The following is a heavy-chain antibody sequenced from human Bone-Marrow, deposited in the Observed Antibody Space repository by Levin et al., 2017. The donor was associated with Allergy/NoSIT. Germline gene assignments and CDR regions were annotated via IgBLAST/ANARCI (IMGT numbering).Heavy chain of an antibody. CDR2: ISGSGVNT. CDR3: ANGGEGVVNFDY. CDR1: GFTFSTYA. D-gene: IGHD3-16*01. Sequence: GGSLRLSCAASGFTFSTYAMSWVRQAPGKGLEWVSAISGSGVNTYYADSVKGRFTISRDNSKNTLYLQMSSLRAEDTAVYYCANGGEGVVNFDYWGQGTLVTVSS. V-gene: IGHV3-23*01. J-gene: IGHJ4*02.